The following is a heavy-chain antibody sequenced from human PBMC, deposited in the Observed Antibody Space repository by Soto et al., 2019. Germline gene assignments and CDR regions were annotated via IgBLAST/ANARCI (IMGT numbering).Heavy chain of an antibody. CDR3: ATRPGTNGVFGYFDP. CDR1: GDSISSGGYY. J-gene: IGHJ5*02. Sequence: QVQLQESGPGLVKPSQTLSLTCTVSGDSISSGGYYWSWIRQHPGKGLEWIGYIYYSGSTYYNPSLKSRVTISVDTSKNQFSLKLSSVTAADTAVYYCATRPGTNGVFGYFDPWGQGTLVTVSS. V-gene: IGHV4-31*03. CDR2: IYYSGST. D-gene: IGHD2-8*01.